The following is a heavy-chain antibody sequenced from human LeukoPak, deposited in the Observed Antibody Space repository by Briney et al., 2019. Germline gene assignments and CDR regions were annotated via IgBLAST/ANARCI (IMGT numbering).Heavy chain of an antibody. V-gene: IGHV4-39*01. CDR2: IYYSGNT. CDR3: VRQTGSGLFILP. D-gene: IGHD3/OR15-3a*01. CDR1: GVSLSSSNSY. J-gene: IGHJ4*02. Sequence: SETLSLTCTVSGVSLSSSNSYWGWLRQPPGKGLEWIGSIYYSGNTYYNASLKSQVSISIDTSKNQFSLKLTSVTAADTAVYYCVRQTGSGLFILPGGQGTLVTVSS.